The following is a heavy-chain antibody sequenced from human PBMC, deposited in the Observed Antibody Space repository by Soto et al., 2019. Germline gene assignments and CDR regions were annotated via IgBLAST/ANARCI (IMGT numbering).Heavy chain of an antibody. CDR1: GVTFSSET. J-gene: IGHJ4*02. V-gene: IGHV1-69*01. Sequence: QVQLVQSGAEVKKPGSSVKVSCTASGVTFSSETISWVRQAHGQGLEWVGGILPFFGTANYAQKFKGRITITADESTSTLYIELSSLRFDDTAVYYFATELVDNPATPVDSWGQGTLVTVSS. CDR2: ILPFFGTA. CDR3: ATELVDNPATPVDS. D-gene: IGHD1-20*01.